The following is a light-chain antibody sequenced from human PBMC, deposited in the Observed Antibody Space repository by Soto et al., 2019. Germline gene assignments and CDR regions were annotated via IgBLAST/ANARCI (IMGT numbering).Light chain of an antibody. CDR1: QSVSSY. CDR3: QQRGNRPPWT. J-gene: IGKJ1*01. CDR2: DAS. V-gene: IGKV3-11*01. Sequence: EIVLTQSPATLSLSPGARATLSCRASQSVSSYLVWYQQKPGQAPRLLIYDASNRATGIPARFSGSGSGTDFTLTISSLEPEDFAVYYCQQRGNRPPWTFGQGTKVAIK.